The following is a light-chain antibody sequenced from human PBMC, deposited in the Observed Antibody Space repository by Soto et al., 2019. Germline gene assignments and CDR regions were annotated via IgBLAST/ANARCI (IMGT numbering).Light chain of an antibody. CDR1: QGISNY. J-gene: IGKJ3*01. CDR2: AAS. Sequence: DIQMTQSPSSLPAFVGDRVTITCRASQGISNYLALYQQKPGRVPTLLIYAASTLRSGVPSRFSGSGSGTDFTPTTSSLQPEDVAAYYCQEYKTAPFIFGPGTKVDIK. CDR3: QEYKTAPFI. V-gene: IGKV1-27*01.